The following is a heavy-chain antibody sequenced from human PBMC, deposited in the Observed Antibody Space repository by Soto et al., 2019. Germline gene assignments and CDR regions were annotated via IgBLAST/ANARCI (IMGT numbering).Heavy chain of an antibody. CDR3: ARKGIAVAGRVHSGMDV. Sequence: SETLSLTCTVSGGSISSYYWSWIRQPPGKGLEWIGYIYYSGSTNYNPSLKSRVTISVDTSKNQFSLKLSSVTAADTAVYYCARKGIAVAGRVHSGMDVWGRGTAVIVSS. CDR2: IYYSGST. D-gene: IGHD6-19*01. J-gene: IGHJ6*02. V-gene: IGHV4-59*01. CDR1: GGSISSYY.